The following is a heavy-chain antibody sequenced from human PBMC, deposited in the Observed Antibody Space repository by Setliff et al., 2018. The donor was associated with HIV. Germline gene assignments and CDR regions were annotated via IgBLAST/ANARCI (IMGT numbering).Heavy chain of an antibody. V-gene: IGHV3-21*01. J-gene: IGHJ4*02. D-gene: IGHD2-15*01. Sequence: GGSLRLSCAASGFTFSTYSMNWVRQAPGQGLEWVSSISSSSDFIKYADSVKGRFTISRDNAQNSLHLQMNSLRAEDTAVYYCAGGYCSGGACYPRDYWGQGTQVTVSS. CDR2: ISSSSDFI. CDR3: AGGYCSGGACYPRDY. CDR1: GFTFSTYS.